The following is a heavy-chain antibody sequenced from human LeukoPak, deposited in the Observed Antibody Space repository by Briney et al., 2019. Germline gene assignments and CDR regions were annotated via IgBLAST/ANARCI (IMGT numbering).Heavy chain of an antibody. CDR3: STAKFDN. CDR1: GFIFSSYA. V-gene: IGHV3-23*01. Sequence: PGGSLRLSCAASGFIFSSYAMSWVRQAPGKGLEWVSTISGSGGSTYYADSVKGRFTISRDNSKNTVYLQMNSLRAEDTAVYYCSTAKFDNWGQGTLVTVSS. CDR2: ISGSGGST. J-gene: IGHJ4*02.